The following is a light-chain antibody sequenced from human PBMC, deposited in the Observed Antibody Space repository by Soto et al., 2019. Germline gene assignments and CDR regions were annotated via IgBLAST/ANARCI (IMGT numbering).Light chain of an antibody. V-gene: IGLV3-1*01. CDR1: KLGDKY. CDR2: QDI. Sequence: SYELTQPPSVSVSPGQTASNTCSGDKLGDKYASWYQQKPGQSPVLVIYQDIRRPSGIPERFSGSSSGNTATLTISGTQAMDEADYYCQAWDINTMVFGGGTKLTVL. CDR3: QAWDINTMV. J-gene: IGLJ2*01.